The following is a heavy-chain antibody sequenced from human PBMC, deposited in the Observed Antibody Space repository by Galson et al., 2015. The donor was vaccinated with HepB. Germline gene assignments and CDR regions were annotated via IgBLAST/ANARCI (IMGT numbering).Heavy chain of an antibody. Sequence: SVKVSCKASGYTFTSYYMHWVRQAPGQGLEWMGIINPSGGSTSYAQKFQGRVTMTRDTSTSTVYMELSSLRSEDTAVYYCARECYCSSTSCYDGAGWFDPWGQGTLVTVSS. V-gene: IGHV1-46*01. CDR3: ARECYCSSTSCYDGAGWFDP. J-gene: IGHJ5*02. D-gene: IGHD2-2*01. CDR2: INPSGGST. CDR1: GYTFTSYY.